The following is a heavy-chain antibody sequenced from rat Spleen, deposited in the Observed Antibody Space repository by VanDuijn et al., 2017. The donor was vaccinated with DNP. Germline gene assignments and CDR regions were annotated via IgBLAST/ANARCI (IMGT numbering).Heavy chain of an antibody. CDR2: ISPSGSRT. CDR1: GFTFSDYN. J-gene: IGHJ1*01. V-gene: IGHV5-7*01. Sequence: EVQLVESGGGLVQPGRSLKLSCVASGFTFSDYNMAWVRQAPKKGLEWVAAISPSGSRTYYPDSVKGRFTISRDNAENTVYLQMNSLRSEDTATYYCARSSTSIYWYFDFWGPGTMVTVSS. CDR3: ARSSTSIYWYFDF. D-gene: IGHD1-2*01.